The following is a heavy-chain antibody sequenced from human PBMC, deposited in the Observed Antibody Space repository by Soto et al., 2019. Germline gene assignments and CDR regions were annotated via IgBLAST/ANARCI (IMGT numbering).Heavy chain of an antibody. D-gene: IGHD2-2*02. Sequence: DVQLVESGGGLVQPGESVKLSCAVSGFIFRLYSMSWVRQAPGKGLEWVAKIPQEGGDGHYLDSVKGRFIISRDNAKNSLYLQMNSLRGDDTAVYYRVRDQLIPPAHDFFYGSDVWGQGATVTVSS. CDR3: VRDQLIPPAHDFFYGSDV. CDR1: GFIFRLYS. CDR2: IPQEGGDG. V-gene: IGHV3-7*03. J-gene: IGHJ6*02.